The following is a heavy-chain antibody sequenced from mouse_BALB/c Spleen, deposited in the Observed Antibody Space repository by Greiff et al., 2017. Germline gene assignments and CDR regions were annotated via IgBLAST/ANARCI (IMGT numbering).Heavy chain of an antibody. D-gene: IGHD1-1*02. V-gene: IGHV2-9*02. CDR1: GFSLTSYG. Sequence: VKLQESGPGLVAPSQSLSITCTVSGFSLTSYGVHWVRQPPGKGLEWLGVIWAGGSTNYNSALMSRLSISKDNSKSQVFLKMNSLQTDDTAMYYCARVVLWPHYFDYWGQGTTLIVSS. CDR2: IWAGGST. J-gene: IGHJ2*01. CDR3: ARVVLWPHYFDY.